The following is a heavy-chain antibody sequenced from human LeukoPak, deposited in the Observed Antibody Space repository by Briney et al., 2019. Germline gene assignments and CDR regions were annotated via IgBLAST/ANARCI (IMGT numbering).Heavy chain of an antibody. V-gene: IGHV4-59*01. J-gene: IGHJ4*02. CDR2: ISDSGRT. Sequence: PSETLSLTCTVSGGSISSYYWSWIRQPPGKGLEWIGCISDSGRTYYNPSLKSRVTISLGTSNNQFSLRLTSVTAADSAMYYCTKGYYEPFDSWGQGTLVTVSS. CDR1: GGSISSYY. CDR3: TKGYYEPFDS. D-gene: IGHD3-22*01.